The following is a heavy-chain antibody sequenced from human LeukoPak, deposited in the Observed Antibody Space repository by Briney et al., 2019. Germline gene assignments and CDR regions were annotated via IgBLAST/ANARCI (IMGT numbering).Heavy chain of an antibody. CDR2: IYYSGST. CDR1: GGSISSYY. CDR3: ARHEVTMVRGVINGLGY. Sequence: SETLSLTCTVSGGSISSYYWSWIRQPPGKGLEWIGYIYYSGSTNYNPSLKSRVTISVDTSKNQFSLKLSSVTAADTAVYYCARHEVTMVRGVINGLGYWGQGTLVTVSS. V-gene: IGHV4-59*08. J-gene: IGHJ4*02. D-gene: IGHD3-10*01.